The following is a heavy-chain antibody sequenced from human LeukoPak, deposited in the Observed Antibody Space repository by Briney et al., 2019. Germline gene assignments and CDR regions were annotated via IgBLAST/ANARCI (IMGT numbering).Heavy chain of an antibody. D-gene: IGHD6-19*01. CDR3: ATLLPLYSSGWYWFDP. J-gene: IGHJ5*02. Sequence: SETLSLTCTVSGGSISSGGYYWSWIRQHPGKGLEWIGYIYYSGSTYYNPSLKSRVTISADTSKNQFSLKLSSVTAADTAVYYCATLLPLYSSGWYWFDPWGQGTLVTVSS. CDR2: IYYSGST. V-gene: IGHV4-31*03. CDR1: GGSISSGGYY.